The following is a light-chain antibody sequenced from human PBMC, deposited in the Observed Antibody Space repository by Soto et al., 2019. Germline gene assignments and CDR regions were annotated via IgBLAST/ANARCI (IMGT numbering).Light chain of an antibody. Sequence: DIVMTKSPDSLAVSLGERATINCKSSQSVLYSSNNKNYLAWYQQKPGQPPKLLIYWASTRESGVPDRFSGSGSGTDFTLTISSLQAEDVAVYYCQQYYSTLVTFGQGTNLEIK. CDR3: QQYYSTLVT. CDR2: WAS. J-gene: IGKJ2*01. CDR1: QSVLYSSNNKNY. V-gene: IGKV4-1*01.